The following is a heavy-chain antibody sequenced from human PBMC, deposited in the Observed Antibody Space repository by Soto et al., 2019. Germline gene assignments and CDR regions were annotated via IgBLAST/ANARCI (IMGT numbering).Heavy chain of an antibody. D-gene: IGHD5-18*01. V-gene: IGHV3-73*01. CDR2: IRSKANSYAT. J-gene: IGHJ6*02. CDR1: GFTFSGST. CDR3: ARDVDTGAYYYGMDV. Sequence: PGGSLRLSCAASGFTFSGSTMHWVRQASGKGLEWVGRIRSKANSYATAYAASVKGRFTISRDDSKNTAYLQMNSLKTEDTAVYYCARDVDTGAYYYGMDVWGQGTTVTVPS.